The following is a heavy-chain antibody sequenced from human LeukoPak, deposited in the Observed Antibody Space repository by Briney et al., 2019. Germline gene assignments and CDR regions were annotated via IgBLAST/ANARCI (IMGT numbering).Heavy chain of an antibody. J-gene: IGHJ5*02. Sequence: ASVKVSCKASGYTFTSYDINWVRQATGQGLEWMGWINPNSGGTNYAQKFQGRDTMTRDTSISTAYMELSRLRSDDTAVYYCAREYCSSTSCYSQNNWFDPWGQGTLVTVSS. D-gene: IGHD2-2*01. CDR1: GYTFTSYD. CDR2: INPNSGGT. V-gene: IGHV1-2*02. CDR3: AREYCSSTSCYSQNNWFDP.